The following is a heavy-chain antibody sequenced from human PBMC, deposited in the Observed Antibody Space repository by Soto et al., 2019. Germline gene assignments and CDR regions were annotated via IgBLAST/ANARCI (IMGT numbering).Heavy chain of an antibody. J-gene: IGHJ4*02. D-gene: IGHD7-27*01. CDR1: GDSISTYY. V-gene: IGHV4-59*08. CDR3: ARSGRDWGSLDY. Sequence: QVQLQESGPGLVKPSETLSLTCTVSGDSISTYYWTWIRQSPGKGLEWIAFIYYGGSTTYNPSLNIRVTLSVDTCVNQSSRKLTSVTAADPAVYYCARSGRDWGSLDYCGQVSLVPVSS. CDR2: IYYGGST.